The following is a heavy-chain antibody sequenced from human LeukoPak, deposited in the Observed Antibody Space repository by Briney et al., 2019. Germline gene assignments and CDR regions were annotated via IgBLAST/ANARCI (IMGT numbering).Heavy chain of an antibody. CDR3: ARDNIGGYDILTGYSYYYYYGMDV. J-gene: IGHJ6*02. Sequence: GGSLRLSCAASGFTFSSYAMHWVRQAPGKGLEWVAVTSYDGSNKYYADSVKGRFTISRDNSKNTLYLQMNSLRAEDTAVYYCARDNIGGYDILTGYSYYYYYGMDVWGQGTTVTVSS. D-gene: IGHD3-9*01. CDR1: GFTFSSYA. V-gene: IGHV3-30*04. CDR2: TSYDGSNK.